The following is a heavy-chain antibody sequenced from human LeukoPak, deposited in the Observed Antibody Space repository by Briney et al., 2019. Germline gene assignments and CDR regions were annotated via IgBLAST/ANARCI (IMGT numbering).Heavy chain of an antibody. CDR2: IYYSGST. V-gene: IGHV4-39*07. CDR3: ARVVVTMIVVVRSYYFDY. Sequence: PSETLSLTCTVSGGSISSSSYYWGWIRQPPGKGLEWIGSIYYSGSTYYNPSLKSRVTISVDTSKNQFSLKLSSVTAADTAVYYCARVVVTMIVVVRSYYFDYWGQGTLVTVSS. J-gene: IGHJ4*02. D-gene: IGHD3-22*01. CDR1: GGSISSSSYY.